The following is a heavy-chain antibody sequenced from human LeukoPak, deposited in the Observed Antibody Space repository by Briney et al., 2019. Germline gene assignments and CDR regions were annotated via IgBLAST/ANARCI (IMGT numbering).Heavy chain of an antibody. D-gene: IGHD3-9*01. V-gene: IGHV3-15*01. Sequence: GGSLRLSCAASGFTFSSYSMSWVRQAPGKGLEWVGRIKSKTDGGTTDYAAPVKGRFTISRDDSKNTLYLQMNSLKTEDTAVYYCTTDYDILTGSNWFDPWGQGTLVTVSS. CDR1: GFTFSSYS. CDR2: IKSKTDGGTT. CDR3: TTDYDILTGSNWFDP. J-gene: IGHJ5*02.